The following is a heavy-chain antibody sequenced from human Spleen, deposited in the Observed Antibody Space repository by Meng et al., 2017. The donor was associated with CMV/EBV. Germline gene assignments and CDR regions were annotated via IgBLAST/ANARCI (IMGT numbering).Heavy chain of an antibody. Sequence: SETLSLTCTVSRASITSSSYYWGWIRQSPGKGLEWIATISYRGRAYYKPSLKSRVTISLDTAKNQFSLKLSSVTAADTAVYYCARDPSGAHDYWGQGTLVTVSS. CDR3: ARDPSGAHDY. J-gene: IGHJ4*02. CDR2: ISYRGRA. CDR1: RASITSSSYY. V-gene: IGHV4-39*07.